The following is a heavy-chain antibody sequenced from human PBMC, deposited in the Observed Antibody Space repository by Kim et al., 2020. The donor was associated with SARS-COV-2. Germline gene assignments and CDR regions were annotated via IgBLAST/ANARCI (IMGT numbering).Heavy chain of an antibody. Sequence: GGSLRLSCAASGFTFSSYGMHWVRQAPGKGLEWVAVISYDGSNKYYADSVKGRFTISRDNSKNTLYLQMNSLRAEDTAVYYCAKDTKYYVILTGYYPTKYYYNYHGMHVGGQGTAVTVPS. J-gene: IGHJ6*02. CDR2: ISYDGSNK. CDR3: AKDTKYYVILTGYYPTKYYYNYHGMHV. D-gene: IGHD3-9*01. CDR1: GFTFSSYG. V-gene: IGHV3-30*18.